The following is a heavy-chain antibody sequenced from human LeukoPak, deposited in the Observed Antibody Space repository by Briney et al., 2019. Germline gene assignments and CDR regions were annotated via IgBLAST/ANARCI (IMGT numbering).Heavy chain of an antibody. CDR1: GFTFSSYA. D-gene: IGHD2-2*02. Sequence: GGSLRLSCEASGFTFSSYAMSWVRQAPGKGLEWVAVISYDGSNKYYADSVKGRFTISRDNSKNTLYLQMNSLRAEDTAVYYCARDPFGYCSSTSCYKVGADTAMAYYYGMDVWGQGTTVTVSS. CDR2: ISYDGSNK. V-gene: IGHV3-30-3*01. CDR3: ARDPFGYCSSTSCYKVGADTAMAYYYGMDV. J-gene: IGHJ6*02.